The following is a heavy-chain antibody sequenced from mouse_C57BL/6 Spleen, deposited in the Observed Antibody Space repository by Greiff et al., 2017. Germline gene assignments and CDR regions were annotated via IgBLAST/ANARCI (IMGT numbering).Heavy chain of an antibody. CDR1: GFTFSSYA. J-gene: IGHJ3*01. V-gene: IGHV5-4*01. CDR3: ARDADSAWFGY. CDR2: ISDGGSYT. Sequence: EVQLVESGGGLVKPGGSLKLSCAASGFTFSSYAMSWVRQTPEKRLEWVANISDGGSYTYYPDNVKGRFTITRDNSKNNLYLQMSHLKSEDTALYSCARDADSAWFGYWGQGTLVTVSA.